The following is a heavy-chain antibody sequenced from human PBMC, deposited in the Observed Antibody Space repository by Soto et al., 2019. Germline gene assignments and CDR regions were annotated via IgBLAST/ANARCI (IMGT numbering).Heavy chain of an antibody. V-gene: IGHV1-2*02. J-gene: IGHJ5*02. Sequence: QVQLVQSGAEVKKPGASVKVSCKASGYTFTGYYMHWVRQAPGQGLEWMGWINPNSGGTNYAQKFQGRVTMTRDTSMSTAYMELSRLRSDDTAVYYCASGPTAQPHIERRFDPWGQGPLVTVSS. CDR2: INPNSGGT. CDR1: GYTFTGYY. D-gene: IGHD5-12*01. CDR3: ASGPTAQPHIERRFDP.